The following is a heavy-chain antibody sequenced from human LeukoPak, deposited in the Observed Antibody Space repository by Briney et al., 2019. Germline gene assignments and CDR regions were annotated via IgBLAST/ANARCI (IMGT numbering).Heavy chain of an antibody. CDR3: AKRLTATVTTVPFWFDP. CDR1: GFTFSSYA. J-gene: IGHJ5*02. D-gene: IGHD4-17*01. V-gene: IGHV3-23*01. Sequence: GGSLRLSCAASGFTFSSYAMSWVRQAPGKGLEWVSAISGSGGSTYYADSVKGRFTISRDNSKNTLYLQMNSLRAEDTAVYYCAKRLTATVTTVPFWFDPWGQGTLVTVSS. CDR2: ISGSGGST.